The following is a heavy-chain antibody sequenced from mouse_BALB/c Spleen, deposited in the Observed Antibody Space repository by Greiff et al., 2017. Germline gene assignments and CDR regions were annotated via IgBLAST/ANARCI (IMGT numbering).Heavy chain of an antibody. D-gene: IGHD2-4*01. V-gene: IGHV1-4*02. CDR1: GYTFTSYT. CDR3: ARKDYDGGGY. CDR2: INPSRGYT. Sequence: QVQLQQSAAELARPGASVKMSCKASGYTFTSYTMHWVKQRPGQGLEWIGYINPSRGYTEYNQKFKDKTTLTADKSSSTAYMQLSSLTSEDSAVYYCARKDYDGGGYWGQGTSVTVSS. J-gene: IGHJ4*01.